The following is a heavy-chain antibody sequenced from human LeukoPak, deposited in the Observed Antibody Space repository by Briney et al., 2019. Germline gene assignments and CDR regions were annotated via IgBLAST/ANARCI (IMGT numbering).Heavy chain of an antibody. V-gene: IGHV3-7*01. J-gene: IGHJ4*02. CDR3: ARPYYDFWSGYYPFDY. Sequence: GGSLRLSCAASGFTFSSYWMSWVRQAPGKGLEWVANIKQDGSEKYYVDSVKGRFTISRDNAKNSLYLQMNSLRAEDTAVYYCARPYYDFWSGYYPFDYWGQATLVTVSS. CDR2: IKQDGSEK. D-gene: IGHD3-3*01. CDR1: GFTFSSYW.